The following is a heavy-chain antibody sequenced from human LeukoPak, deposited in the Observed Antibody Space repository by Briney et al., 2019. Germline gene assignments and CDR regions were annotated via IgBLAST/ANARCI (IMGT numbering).Heavy chain of an antibody. Sequence: GGSLRLSCAASEFTYGMNWVRQAPGKGLEWVAVISYDGSNKYYADSVKGRFTISRDNSKNTLYLQMNSLRAEDTAVYYCARDSGPITMIVVVYGMDVWGQGTTVTVSS. CDR3: ARDSGPITMIVVVYGMDV. J-gene: IGHJ6*02. CDR1: EFTYG. V-gene: IGHV3-30*03. D-gene: IGHD3-22*01. CDR2: ISYDGSNK.